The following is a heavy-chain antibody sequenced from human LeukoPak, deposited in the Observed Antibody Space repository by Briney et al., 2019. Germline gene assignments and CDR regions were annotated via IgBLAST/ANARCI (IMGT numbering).Heavy chain of an antibody. Sequence: SETLSLTCTVSGGSIGSDSYYWTWIRQPAGKGLEWIGRISSSGTTNYNPSLKSRVTISIDTSKNQCSLKLSSVTAADTAFYYCARGSGRFDPWGQGTLVTVSS. J-gene: IGHJ5*02. CDR1: GGSIGSDSYY. CDR3: ARGSGRFDP. V-gene: IGHV4-61*02. CDR2: ISSSGTT.